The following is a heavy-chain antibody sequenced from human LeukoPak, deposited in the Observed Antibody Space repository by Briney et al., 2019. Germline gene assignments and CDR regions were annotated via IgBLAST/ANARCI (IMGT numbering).Heavy chain of an antibody. J-gene: IGHJ4*02. CDR1: GCTFTSYV. CDR2: MNPNRGNT. CDR3: ARRGSNWYRGLCDY. Sequence: GASVKVSCKASGCTFTSYVINWVGQATGQGLEWMGWMNPNRGNTGYAQKFQGRVTMTRNTSISPVYMELSSLRSEDTAVYYCARRGSNWYRGLCDYWGQGTLVTVSS. D-gene: IGHD6-13*01. V-gene: IGHV1-8*01.